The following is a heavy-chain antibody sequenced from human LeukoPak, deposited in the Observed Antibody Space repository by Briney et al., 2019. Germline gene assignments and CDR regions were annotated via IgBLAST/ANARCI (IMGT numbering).Heavy chain of an antibody. CDR3: ARDILAAAEGVY. D-gene: IGHD6-13*01. CDR1: GFTFSSYS. V-gene: IGHV3-21*01. CDR2: ISSSSSYI. Sequence: GGSPRLSCAASGFTFSSYSMNWVRQAPGKGLEWVSSISSSSSYIYYADSVKGRFTISRDNAKNSLYLQMNSLRAEDTAVYYCARDILAAAEGVYWGQGTLVTVSS. J-gene: IGHJ4*02.